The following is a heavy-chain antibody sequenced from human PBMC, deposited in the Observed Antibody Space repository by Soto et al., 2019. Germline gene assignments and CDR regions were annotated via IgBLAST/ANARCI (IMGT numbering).Heavy chain of an antibody. J-gene: IGHJ4*02. CDR2: FYHTGST. D-gene: IGHD3-3*01. V-gene: IGHV4-39*01. CDR1: VGSVSSSIYY. CDR3: ARRNTIFGVDPGLDY. Sequence: QLQLQESGPGLVKPSETLSLTCIVSVGSVSSSIYYWGWIRQPPGKGLQWIGSFYHTGSTYYNPSLKSRVAISVDTSKNQFSLKLSSVTAADTAVYYCARRNTIFGVDPGLDYWSQGTLVTVSS.